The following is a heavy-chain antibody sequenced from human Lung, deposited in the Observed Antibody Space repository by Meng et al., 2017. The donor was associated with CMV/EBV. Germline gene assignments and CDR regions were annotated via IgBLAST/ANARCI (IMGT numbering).Heavy chain of an antibody. Sequence: GGSLRLXXAASGFTFSSYSMNWVRQAPGKGLEWVSSISSSSSYIYYADSVKGRFTISRDNAKNSLYLQMNSLRAEDTAVYYCARDHRTSIAAAGTVDYWGQVTXVNGYS. D-gene: IGHD6-13*01. J-gene: IGHJ4*02. CDR1: GFTFSSYS. CDR3: ARDHRTSIAAAGTVDY. CDR2: ISSSSSYI. V-gene: IGHV3-21*01.